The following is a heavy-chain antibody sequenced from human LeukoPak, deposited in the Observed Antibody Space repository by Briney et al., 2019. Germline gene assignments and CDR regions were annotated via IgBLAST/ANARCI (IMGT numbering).Heavy chain of an antibody. V-gene: IGHV1-2*02. D-gene: IGHD3-10*01. CDR3: ARVYGSGSYYNDLADVRYYGMDV. CDR2: INPNSGGT. Sequence: GASVKVSCKASGYTFTGYYMHWVRQAPGQGLEWMGWINPNSGGTNYAQKFQGRVTMTRDTSISTAYMELSRLRSDYTAVYYCARVYGSGSYYNDLADVRYYGMDVWGQGTTVTVSS. CDR1: GYTFTGYY. J-gene: IGHJ6*02.